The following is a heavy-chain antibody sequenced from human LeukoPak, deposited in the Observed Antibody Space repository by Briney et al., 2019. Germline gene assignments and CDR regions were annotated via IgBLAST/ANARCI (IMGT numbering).Heavy chain of an antibody. CDR1: GFTFSSYG. CDR2: IWYDGSNK. Sequence: GGSLRLSCAASGFTFSSYGMHWVRQAPGKGLEWVAVIWYDGSNKYYADSVKGRFTISRDNSKNTLYLQMNCLRAEHTAVYYCARNLGGGTTVTTDYWGQGTLVTVSS. D-gene: IGHD4-17*01. V-gene: IGHV3-33*01. J-gene: IGHJ4*02. CDR3: ARNLGGGTTVTTDY.